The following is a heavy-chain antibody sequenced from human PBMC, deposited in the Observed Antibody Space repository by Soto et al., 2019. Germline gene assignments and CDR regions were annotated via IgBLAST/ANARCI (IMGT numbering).Heavy chain of an antibody. D-gene: IGHD4-17*01. J-gene: IGHJ5*02. CDR1: GGSISSSSYY. V-gene: IGHV4-39*01. Sequence: SETLSLTCTVSGGSISSSSYYWGWIRQPPGKGLEWIGSIYYSGSTYYNPSLKSRVTISVDTSKNQFSLKLSSVTAADTAVYYCARHNLDGDYANWSDPWGQGTLVTVSS. CDR2: IYYSGST. CDR3: ARHNLDGDYANWSDP.